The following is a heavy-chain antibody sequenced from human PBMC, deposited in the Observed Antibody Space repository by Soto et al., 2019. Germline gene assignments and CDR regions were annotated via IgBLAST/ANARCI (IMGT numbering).Heavy chain of an antibody. V-gene: IGHV3-33*01. D-gene: IGHD1-26*01. CDR1: GFTFSGYG. J-gene: IGHJ4*02. CDR3: ARDGVGATTHSGYFDY. Sequence: PGGSLRLSCAASGFTFSGYGMHWVRQAPGKGLEWVAVIRYDGSNTYYADSVKGRFTISRDNPKITLYLQMNCLRAEDMAVYYCARDGVGATTHSGYFDYWGQGTLVTVSS. CDR2: IRYDGSNT.